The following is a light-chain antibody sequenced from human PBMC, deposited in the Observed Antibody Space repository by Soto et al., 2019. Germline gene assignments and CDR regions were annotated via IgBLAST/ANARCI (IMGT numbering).Light chain of an antibody. CDR1: SSDVGGHNH. CDR3: NSYTSSSTHV. Sequence: QSVLTQPASVSGSPGQSITISCTGSSSDVGGHNHVSWYQQHPGKAPKLIIYEVGNRPSGVSNRFSGSKSGNTASLTISGFHAEEEADYYCNSYTSSSTHVFGTGTKVTVL. CDR2: EVG. V-gene: IGLV2-14*01. J-gene: IGLJ1*01.